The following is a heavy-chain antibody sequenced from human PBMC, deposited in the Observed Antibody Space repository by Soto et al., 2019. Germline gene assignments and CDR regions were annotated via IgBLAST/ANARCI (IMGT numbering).Heavy chain of an antibody. Sequence: HVQLVQSGAEVKKPGSSVKVSCKASGSTLSNYAITWVRQAPGQGLEWMGGIIPLSGTAKYAQKFQGRVSITADDSTSTAYMELSSLSSEDTAVYYCAREGFGGSCYAGWGQGTLVTVSS. CDR2: IIPLSGTA. CDR3: AREGFGGSCYAG. J-gene: IGHJ4*02. CDR1: GSTLSNYA. D-gene: IGHD2-15*01. V-gene: IGHV1-69*01.